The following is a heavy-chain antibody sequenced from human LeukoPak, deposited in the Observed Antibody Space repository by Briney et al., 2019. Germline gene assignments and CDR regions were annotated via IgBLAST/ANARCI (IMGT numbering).Heavy chain of an antibody. CDR3: AREVPAANYYYYMDV. V-gene: IGHV1-69*05. J-gene: IGHJ6*03. Sequence: GASVKVSCKASGGTFSSYAISWVRQAPGQGLEWMGGIIPIFGTANYAQKSQGRVTITTDESTSTAYMELSSLRSEDTAVYYCAREVPAANYYYYMDVWGKGTTVTVSS. D-gene: IGHD2-2*01. CDR2: IIPIFGTA. CDR1: GGTFSSYA.